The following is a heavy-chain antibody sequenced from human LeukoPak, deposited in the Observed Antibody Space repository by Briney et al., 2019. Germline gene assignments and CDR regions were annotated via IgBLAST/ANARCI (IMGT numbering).Heavy chain of an antibody. V-gene: IGHV3-21*01. D-gene: IGHD3-10*01. Sequence: GGSLRISCAASGFTFSSYSMNWVRQAPGKGLEWVSSISSSSSYIYYADSVKGRFTISRDNAKNSLYLQMNSLRAEDTAVYYCARDTNPYYYGSGSFFGYWGQGTLVTVSS. J-gene: IGHJ4*02. CDR2: ISSSSSYI. CDR1: GFTFSSYS. CDR3: ARDTNPYYYGSGSFFGY.